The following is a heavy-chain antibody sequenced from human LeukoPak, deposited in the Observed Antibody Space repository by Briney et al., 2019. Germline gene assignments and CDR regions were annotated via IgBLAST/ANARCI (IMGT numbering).Heavy chain of an antibody. V-gene: IGHV4-59*11. CDR1: GGSISSHY. J-gene: IGHJ4*02. Sequence: PSETLSLTCTVSGGSISSHYWSWIRQPPGKGLEWIGYIYYSGSTNYNPSLKSRVTISVDTSKNQFSLKLSSVTAADTAVYYCASGGSYYYDSSGYDYWGQGTLVTVSS. CDR3: ASGGSYYYDSSGYDY. CDR2: IYYSGST. D-gene: IGHD3-22*01.